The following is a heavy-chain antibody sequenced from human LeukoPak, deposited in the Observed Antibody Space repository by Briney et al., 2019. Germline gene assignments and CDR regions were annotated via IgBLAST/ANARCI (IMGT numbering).Heavy chain of an antibody. J-gene: IGHJ4*02. Sequence: GGSLRLSCAASGFTFSSYGMHWVRQAPGKGLEWVAVISYDGSNKYYADSVKGRFTISRDNSKNTLYLQMNSLRAEDTAVYYCARDRFTVAYFDYWGQGTLVTVSS. CDR1: GFTFSSYG. CDR3: ARDRFTVAYFDY. CDR2: ISYDGSNK. D-gene: IGHD4-23*01. V-gene: IGHV3-30*03.